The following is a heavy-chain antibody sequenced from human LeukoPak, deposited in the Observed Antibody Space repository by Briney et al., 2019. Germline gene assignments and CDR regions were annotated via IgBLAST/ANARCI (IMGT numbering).Heavy chain of an antibody. D-gene: IGHD3-22*01. CDR3: ARVGNYYDSSGYYYSPPPFDFDY. CDR1: GFSFSSYW. V-gene: IGHV3-7*01. J-gene: IGHJ4*02. Sequence: GGSLRLSCAASGFSFSSYWMSWVRQAPGKGLEWVANIKQDGGEKFYVDSAKGRFTISRDNAKNSLYLQMNSLRAEDTAVYYCARVGNYYDSSGYYYSPPPFDFDYWGQGTLVTVSS. CDR2: IKQDGGEK.